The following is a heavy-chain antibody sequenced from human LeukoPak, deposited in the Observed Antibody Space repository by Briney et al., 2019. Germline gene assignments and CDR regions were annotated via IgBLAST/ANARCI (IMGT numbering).Heavy chain of an antibody. CDR2: FDPEDGET. CDR3: ATALITGTTRGYYYMDV. V-gene: IGHV1-24*01. CDR1: GYTLTELS. Sequence: GASVKVSCKVSGYTLTELSMHWVRQAPGKGLEGMGGFDPEDGETIYAQKFQGRVTMTEDTSTDTAYMELSSLRSEDTAVYYCATALITGTTRGYYYMDVWGKGTTVTVSS. D-gene: IGHD1-7*01. J-gene: IGHJ6*03.